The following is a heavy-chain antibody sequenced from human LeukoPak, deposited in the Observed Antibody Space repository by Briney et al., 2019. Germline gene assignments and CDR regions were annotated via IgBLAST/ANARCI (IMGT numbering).Heavy chain of an antibody. V-gene: IGHV4-4*02. D-gene: IGHD5/OR15-5a*01. J-gene: IGHJ4*02. Sequence: PSGTLSLTCAASVATFSGRSWSWVRQPPGKGLEWISEIYKSGRNNCEASLKSRLTISSDKYKNKFSLKLNSITAADTAVYYCSREDSSVYALEYWGQGALVTVSS. CDR1: VATFSGRS. CDR3: SREDSSVYALEY. CDR2: IYKSGRN.